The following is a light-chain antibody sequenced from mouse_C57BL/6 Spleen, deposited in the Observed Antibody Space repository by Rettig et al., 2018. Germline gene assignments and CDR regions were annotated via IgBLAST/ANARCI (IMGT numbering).Light chain of an antibody. CDR1: SSVSY. J-gene: IGKJ5*01. Sequence: QIVLTQSPAIMSASPGEKVTMTCSVSSSVSYMYWFQQKPGSSPRLLIYDTSNLPSGVPVRFSGSGSGTSYSLTISRLEAEDAATYYCQQWSSYPLTFGAGTKLELK. CDR2: DTS. V-gene: IGKV4-55*01. CDR3: QQWSSYPLT.